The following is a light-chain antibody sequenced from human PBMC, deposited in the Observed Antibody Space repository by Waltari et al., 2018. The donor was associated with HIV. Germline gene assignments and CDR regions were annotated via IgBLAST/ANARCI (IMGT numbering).Light chain of an antibody. Sequence: QSVLTQPPSVSGAPGQRVTFSCTGSSSNIGAGYDVHWYQQLPGAAPKLLIYANTNRPSGVPDRFSGSKSGTSTSLVITGLQAEDEADYYCQSYDTGLSAYVFGGGTKLTVL. CDR2: ANT. V-gene: IGLV1-40*01. CDR1: SSNIGAGYD. CDR3: QSYDTGLSAYV. J-gene: IGLJ3*02.